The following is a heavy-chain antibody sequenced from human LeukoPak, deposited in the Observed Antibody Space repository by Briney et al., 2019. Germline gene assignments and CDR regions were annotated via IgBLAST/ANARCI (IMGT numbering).Heavy chain of an antibody. D-gene: IGHD6-13*01. CDR2: IYHSGST. Sequence: SETLSLTCTVSGYSISSGYYWGWIRQPPGKGLEWIGSIYHSGSTYYNPSLKSRVTISVDTSKNQFSLKLSSVTAADTAVYYCARDLLIAAAGDLDYWGQGTLVTVSS. J-gene: IGHJ4*02. CDR1: GYSISSGYY. CDR3: ARDLLIAAAGDLDY. V-gene: IGHV4-38-2*02.